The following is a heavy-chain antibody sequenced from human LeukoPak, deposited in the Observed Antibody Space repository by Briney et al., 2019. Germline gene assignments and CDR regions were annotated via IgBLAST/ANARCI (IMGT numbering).Heavy chain of an antibody. CDR3: ARVGDWNDLVY. CDR2: IFYTGGT. J-gene: IGHJ4*02. Sequence: SETLSLTCTVSGGSLNNYYWTWIRQSPGKGLEWIGYIFYTGGTNYNPFLKSRVTISVDTSKNQFSLNLNSVTTTDTAVYYCARVGDWNDLVYWGQGAPVAVSS. CDR1: GGSLNNYY. D-gene: IGHD1-1*01. V-gene: IGHV4-59*01.